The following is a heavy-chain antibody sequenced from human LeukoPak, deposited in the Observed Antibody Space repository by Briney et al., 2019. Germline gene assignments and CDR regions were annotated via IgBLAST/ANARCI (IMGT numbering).Heavy chain of an antibody. D-gene: IGHD6-6*01. V-gene: IGHV4-39*01. Sequence: SETLSLTCTVSGGSISSSRFYWGWIRQPPGKGLEWVGSIYYTGSAYYNPSLKSRVTISVDTSKNQFSLKLTSETAADTAVYYCARHPVSSKTIDYWGQGTLVTVSS. CDR1: GGSISSSRFY. CDR2: IYYTGSA. CDR3: ARHPVSSKTIDY. J-gene: IGHJ4*02.